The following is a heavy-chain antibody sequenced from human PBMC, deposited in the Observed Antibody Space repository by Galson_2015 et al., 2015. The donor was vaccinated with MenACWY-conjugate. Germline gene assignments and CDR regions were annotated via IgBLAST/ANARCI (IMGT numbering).Heavy chain of an antibody. Sequence: SLRLSCAVSGFSVPDNYLSWVRQAPGKGPEWIAMVDRVGATIYADSVRGRFTVSRDNFKNTVILQMNSLRAEDTAVYRCSRGYDWCSYFRAWGQGAQVTVSS. D-gene: IGHD2-8*01. V-gene: IGHV3-53*01. CDR3: SRGYDWCSYFRA. J-gene: IGHJ5*02. CDR2: VDRVGAT. CDR1: GFSVPDNY.